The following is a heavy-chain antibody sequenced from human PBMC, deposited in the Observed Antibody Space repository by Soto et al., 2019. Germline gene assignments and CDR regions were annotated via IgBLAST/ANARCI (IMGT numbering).Heavy chain of an antibody. CDR3: ARVTMVRGVIPGFDP. CDR1: GGSISSGDYY. Sequence: QVQLQESGPGLVKPSQTLSLTCTVSGGSISSGDYYWSWIRQPPGKGLEWIGYIYYSGSTYYNPSLKSRVTISVDTSKNQFSLKLSSVTAADTAVYYCARVTMVRGVIPGFDPWGQGTLVTVSS. D-gene: IGHD3-10*01. J-gene: IGHJ5*02. CDR2: IYYSGST. V-gene: IGHV4-30-4*01.